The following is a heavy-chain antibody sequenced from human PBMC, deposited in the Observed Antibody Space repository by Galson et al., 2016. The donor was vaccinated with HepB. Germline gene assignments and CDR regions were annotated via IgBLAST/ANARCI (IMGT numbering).Heavy chain of an antibody. CDR3: LGGTTYFDY. CDR1: GFTFSSFG. V-gene: IGHV3-30*03. J-gene: IGHJ4*02. Sequence: SLRLSCAASGFTFSSFGMHWVRQAPGKGLEWLAVISYDGRNKYYVDSVKGRFTISRDNSENTLYLQMNSLRAEDTAVYYCLGGTTYFDYWGQGTLVTVSS. D-gene: IGHD1-7*01. CDR2: ISYDGRNK.